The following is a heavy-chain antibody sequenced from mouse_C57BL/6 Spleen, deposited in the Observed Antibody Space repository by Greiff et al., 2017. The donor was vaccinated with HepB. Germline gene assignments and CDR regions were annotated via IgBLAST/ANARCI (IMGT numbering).Heavy chain of an antibody. D-gene: IGHD1-1*01. J-gene: IGHJ3*01. Sequence: EVQLQQSGPELVKPGASVKMSCKASGYTFTDYNMHWVKQSHGKSLEWIGYINPNNGGTSYNQKFKGKATLTVNKSSSTAYMELRSLTSEDSAVYYCARSSPLYYGSSPFAYWAKGLWSLSLQ. CDR3: ARSSPLYYGSSPFAY. V-gene: IGHV1-22*01. CDR1: GYTFTDYN. CDR2: INPNNGGT.